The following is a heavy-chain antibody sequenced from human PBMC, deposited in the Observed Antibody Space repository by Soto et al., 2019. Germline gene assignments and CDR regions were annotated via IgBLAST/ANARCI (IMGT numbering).Heavy chain of an antibody. CDR2: MYYSGST. CDR3: ARDADYGGSRGGMDV. CDR1: GGSVNNANYF. D-gene: IGHD4-17*01. J-gene: IGHJ6*02. Sequence: QVRLEESGPGLVKPSETLSLICSVSGGSVNNANYFWNWIRHHPENGLEWIGYMYYSGSTRYNPSFKPCATLSIDTSKNQFSLRLNSVTVADTAVYFCARDADYGGSRGGMDVWGRGTTVTVSS. V-gene: IGHV4-31*03.